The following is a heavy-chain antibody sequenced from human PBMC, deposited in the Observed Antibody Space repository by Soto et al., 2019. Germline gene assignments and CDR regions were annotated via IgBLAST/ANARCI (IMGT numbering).Heavy chain of an antibody. CDR2: IIPILGIT. Sequence: QVQLVQSGAEVKKPGSSVKVSYKASGGTLSSYTINWVRQAPGQGLEWMGRIIPILGITNYAQKFQGRVTITADRSTRTAYVEVSSLRSEDTAVYFCAREDECADGSCYGNWLDPWGQGTLVTVSS. J-gene: IGHJ5*02. D-gene: IGHD2-15*01. CDR1: GGTLSSYT. V-gene: IGHV1-69*08. CDR3: AREDECADGSCYGNWLDP.